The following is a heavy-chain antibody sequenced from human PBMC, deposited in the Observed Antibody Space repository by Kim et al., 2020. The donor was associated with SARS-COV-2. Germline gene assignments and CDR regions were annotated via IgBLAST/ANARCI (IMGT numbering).Heavy chain of an antibody. Sequence: GESLKISCAASGFTVSSNYMSWVRQAPGKGLEWVSVIYSGGSTYYADSVKGRFTISRHNSKNTLYLQMNSLRAEDTAVYYCARAPLGYCSSTSCHNWGQG. CDR3: ARAPLGYCSSTSCHN. CDR1: GFTVSSNY. J-gene: IGHJ3*02. V-gene: IGHV3-53*01. D-gene: IGHD2-2*01. CDR2: IYSGGST.